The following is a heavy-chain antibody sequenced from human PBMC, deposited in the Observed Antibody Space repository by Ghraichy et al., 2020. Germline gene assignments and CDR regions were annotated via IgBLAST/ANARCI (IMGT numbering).Heavy chain of an antibody. CDR2: LYHSGST. J-gene: IGHJ4*02. V-gene: IGHV4-4*02. CDR1: GGSISSSNW. Sequence: SETLSLTCAVPGGSISSSNWWSWVRQPPGKGLKWIGELYHSGSTNYNPSPKSRVTISVDKSKNQFSLKLSSVTAADTAVYYCARVRSRTTHYGDYVYPFDYWGQGTLVTVYS. D-gene: IGHD4-17*01. CDR3: ARVRSRTTHYGDYVYPFDY.